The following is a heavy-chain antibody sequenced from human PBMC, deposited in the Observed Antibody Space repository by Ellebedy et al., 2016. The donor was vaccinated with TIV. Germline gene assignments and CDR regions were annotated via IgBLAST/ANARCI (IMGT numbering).Heavy chain of an antibody. CDR3: ANGGGSETGGWFPYYYYYGMDV. Sequence: GESLKISCAASGFTFSSYGMHSVRQAPGKGLEWVAVISYDGSNKYYADSVKGRFTISRDNSKNTLYLQMNSLRAGDTAVYYCANGGGSETGGWFPYYYYYGMDVWGQGTTVTVSS. CDR1: GFTFSSYG. D-gene: IGHD6-19*01. CDR2: ISYDGSNK. J-gene: IGHJ6*02. V-gene: IGHV3-30*18.